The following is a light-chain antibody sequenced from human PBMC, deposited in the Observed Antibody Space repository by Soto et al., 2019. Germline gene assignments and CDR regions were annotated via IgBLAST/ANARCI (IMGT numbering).Light chain of an antibody. J-gene: IGKJ2*01. CDR1: QDISNY. V-gene: IGKV1-33*01. CDR3: QQYDNHFMYT. Sequence: DIQMTQSPSSLSASVGDRVTITCQASQDISNYLNWYQQKPGKAPKLLISVASNLETGVPSRFSGSGSGTDFTFTISSLQPEDTATYYCQQYDNHFMYTFGQGTKLEIK. CDR2: VAS.